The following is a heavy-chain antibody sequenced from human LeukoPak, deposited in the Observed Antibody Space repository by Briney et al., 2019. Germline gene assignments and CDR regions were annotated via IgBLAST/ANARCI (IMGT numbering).Heavy chain of an antibody. CDR2: IYSGGST. Sequence: GGSLRLSCAASGFTVSSNYMTWVRQAPGKGLEWVSVIYSGGSTYYADSVKSRFTISRDNSKNTLYLQMNSLRAEDTAVYYCARITTGTIDYWGQGTLVTVSS. J-gene: IGHJ4*02. CDR3: ARITTGTIDY. CDR1: GFTVSSNY. D-gene: IGHD1-1*01. V-gene: IGHV3-53*01.